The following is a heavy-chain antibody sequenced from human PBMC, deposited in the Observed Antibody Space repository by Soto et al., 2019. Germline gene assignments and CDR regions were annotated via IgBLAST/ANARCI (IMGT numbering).Heavy chain of an antibody. V-gene: IGHV6-1*01. CDR2: TYYRSKWYN. D-gene: IGHD6-6*01. Sequence: SQTLSLTCAISGDSVSSNSAAWNWIRQSPSRGLEWLGRTYYRSKWYNDYAVSVKSRITINPDTSKNQFSLQLNSVTPEDTAVYHCARDRRSSSFSREKGYYYGMDVWGQGTTVTVSS. CDR3: ARDRRSSSFSREKGYYYGMDV. J-gene: IGHJ6*02. CDR1: GDSVSSNSAA.